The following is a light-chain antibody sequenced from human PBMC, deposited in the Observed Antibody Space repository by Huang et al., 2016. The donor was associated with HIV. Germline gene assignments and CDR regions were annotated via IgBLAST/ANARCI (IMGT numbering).Light chain of an antibody. CDR2: DAS. Sequence: DSQMTQSPSSLSASVGDRVTITCQASQDISNYLNWYQQKPGKAPKLLNYDASNLETGVPSRFSGSGSGTDFTFTISSLQPEDIATYYCQHYDNLPGSLTFGGGTKVEI. CDR3: QHYDNLPGSLT. V-gene: IGKV1-33*01. CDR1: QDISNY. J-gene: IGKJ4*01.